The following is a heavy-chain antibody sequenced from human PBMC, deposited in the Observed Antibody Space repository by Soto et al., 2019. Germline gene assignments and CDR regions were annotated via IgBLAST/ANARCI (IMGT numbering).Heavy chain of an antibody. CDR3: ASTRRDGYNSYYYYYGMDV. D-gene: IGHD5-12*01. CDR1: GFTFSTYN. CDR2: ISSSSSYI. J-gene: IGHJ6*02. V-gene: IGHV3-21*01. Sequence: PGGSLRLSCAASGFTFSTYNMNWVRQAPGKGLEWVSSISSSSSYIYYADSVKGRFTISRDNAKNSLYLQMNSLRAEDTAVYCCASTRRDGYNSYYYYYGMDVWGQGTTVTVSS.